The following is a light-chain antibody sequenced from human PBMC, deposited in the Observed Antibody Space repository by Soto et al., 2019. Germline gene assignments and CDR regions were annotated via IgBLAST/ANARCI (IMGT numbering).Light chain of an antibody. Sequence: EIVMTQSPATLSVSPGESATLSCRASQSISSELAWYQQKPGQPPRLLIYGASTRPTGVPARFTGSGSGSAFTLTISGLQSEDFAVYYCQQGHNWPLTFGQGTRLEI. CDR1: QSISSE. J-gene: IGKJ2*01. CDR2: GAS. CDR3: QQGHNWPLT. V-gene: IGKV3-15*01.